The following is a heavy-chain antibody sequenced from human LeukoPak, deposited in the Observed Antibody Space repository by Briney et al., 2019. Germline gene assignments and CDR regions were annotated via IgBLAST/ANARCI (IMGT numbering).Heavy chain of an antibody. J-gene: IGHJ6*02. CDR2: INPNSGGT. CDR1: GYTLTGYY. D-gene: IGHD2-2*01. CDR3: ARGHRPAVRGRVPAATTPNYYYYGMDV. V-gene: IGHV1-2*02. Sequence: GASVKVSCKASGYTLTGYYMHWVRQAPGQGPEWMGWINPNSGGTNYAQKFQGRVTMTRDTSISTAYMELSRLRSDDTAVYYCARGHRPAVRGRVPAATTPNYYYYGMDVWGQGTTVTVSS.